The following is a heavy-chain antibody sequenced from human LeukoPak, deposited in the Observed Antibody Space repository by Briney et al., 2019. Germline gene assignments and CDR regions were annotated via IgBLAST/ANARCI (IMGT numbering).Heavy chain of an antibody. CDR3: ARDSIRLYGMDV. CDR1: GFTFSSYS. CDR2: ISSSSSYI. V-gene: IGHV3-21*01. J-gene: IGHJ6*02. Sequence: GGSLRLSCPASGFTFSSYSMNWVRQPPGKGLEWVSSISSSSSYIYYAASEKGRLTISRDNAKNSLYLQMNSLRAEDTAVYYCARDSIRLYGMDVWGQGTTVTVSS. D-gene: IGHD2-21*01.